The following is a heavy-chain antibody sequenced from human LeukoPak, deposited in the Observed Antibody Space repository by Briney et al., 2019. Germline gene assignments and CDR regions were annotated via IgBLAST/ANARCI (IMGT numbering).Heavy chain of an antibody. J-gene: IGHJ4*02. CDR2: IYHSGST. D-gene: IGHD5-24*01. CDR1: GYSISSGYY. V-gene: IGHV4-38-2*02. CDR3: ARGRDGYNYY. Sequence: SETLSLTCTVSGYSISSGYYWGWIRQPPGKGLEWIGSIYHSGSTYYNPSLKSRVTISVDTSKNQFSLKLSSVTAADTAVYYCARGRDGYNYYWGQGTLVTVSS.